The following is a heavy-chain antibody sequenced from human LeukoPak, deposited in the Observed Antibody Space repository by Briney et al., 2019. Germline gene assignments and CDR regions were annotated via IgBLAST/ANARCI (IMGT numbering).Heavy chain of an antibody. J-gene: IGHJ4*02. CDR3: ARGMVGAAPFDY. Sequence: SVKVSFKASGGTFSSYAISWVRQAPGQGLEWMGGIIPIFGTANYAQKFQGRVTMTRDTSTSTVYMELSSLRSEDTAVYYCARGMVGAAPFDYWGQGTLVTVSS. CDR2: IIPIFGTA. V-gene: IGHV1-69*05. CDR1: GGTFSSYA. D-gene: IGHD1-26*01.